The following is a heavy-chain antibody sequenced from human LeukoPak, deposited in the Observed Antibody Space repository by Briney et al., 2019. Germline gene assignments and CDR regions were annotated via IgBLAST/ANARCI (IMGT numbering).Heavy chain of an antibody. CDR3: ARQLGWIDDY. D-gene: IGHD1-1*01. CDR1: GFTFRSSW. J-gene: IGHJ4*02. V-gene: IGHV3-74*01. Sequence: GGSLRLSSAASGFTFRSSWMHWVRHAPGKGRVWVSRIYSDGRTATYADSVKGRFTISRDNAKNALYLQMNSLTAEDRAVYYCARQLGWIDDYWGEGPLVTVSS. CDR2: IYSDGRTA.